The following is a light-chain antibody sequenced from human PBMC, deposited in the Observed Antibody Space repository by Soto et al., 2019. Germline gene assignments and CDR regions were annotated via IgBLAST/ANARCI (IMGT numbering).Light chain of an antibody. Sequence: EIVLTQSPGTLSLSPGERATLSCRATQSVSSSYLAWYQQKPGQAPRLLIYGASSRATGIPDRFSGSGSGTDFTLTNSRLEPEDVAVYYCQQYGSSHTWTFGQGTKVEIK. CDR1: QSVSSSY. V-gene: IGKV3-20*01. J-gene: IGKJ1*01. CDR2: GAS. CDR3: QQYGSSHTWT.